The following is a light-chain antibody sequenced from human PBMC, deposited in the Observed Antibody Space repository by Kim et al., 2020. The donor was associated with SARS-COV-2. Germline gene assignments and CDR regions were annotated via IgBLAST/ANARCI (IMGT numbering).Light chain of an antibody. CDR3: AAWDDSLNGAV. J-gene: IGLJ3*02. V-gene: IGLV1-44*01. Sequence: ELTQPPSASGTPGQRVTISCSGSSSNIESNTVNWFQPLPGTAPKLLIYSNNHRSSGVPDRFSGSKSGTAASLAISGHQSEDEAVDDCAAWDDSLNGAVFGGGTQLTVL. CDR1: SSNIESNT. CDR2: SNN.